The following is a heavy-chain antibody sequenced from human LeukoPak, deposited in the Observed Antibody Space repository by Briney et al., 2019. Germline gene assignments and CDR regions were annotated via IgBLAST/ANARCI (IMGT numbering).Heavy chain of an antibody. Sequence: GGSLRLSCAASGLTFNDYSMSWIRQAPGKGLEWVSYINSRGKTIYYADSVKGRFTISRDNAKSSLYLQMNSLRAEDTAVYYCVSFYETYWGRGTLVTVSS. CDR3: VSFYETY. D-gene: IGHD2/OR15-2a*01. CDR2: INSRGKTI. V-gene: IGHV3-11*04. J-gene: IGHJ4*02. CDR1: GLTFNDYS.